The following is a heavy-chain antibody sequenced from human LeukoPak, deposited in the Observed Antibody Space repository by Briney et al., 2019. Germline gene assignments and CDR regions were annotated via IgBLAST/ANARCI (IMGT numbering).Heavy chain of an antibody. D-gene: IGHD2-2*01. Sequence: ASVKVSCKASGYTFTGYYMHWVRQAPGQGLEWMGWINPNSGGTNYAQKFQGRVTMTRDTSISTAYMELSRPRSDDTAVYYCARVRRYCSSTSCYNWFDPWGQGTLVTVSS. CDR2: INPNSGGT. CDR3: ARVRRYCSSTSCYNWFDP. J-gene: IGHJ5*02. V-gene: IGHV1-2*02. CDR1: GYTFTGYY.